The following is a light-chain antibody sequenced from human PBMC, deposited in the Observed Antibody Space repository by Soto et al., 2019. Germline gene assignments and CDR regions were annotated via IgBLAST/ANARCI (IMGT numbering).Light chain of an antibody. CDR1: QSISGY. V-gene: IGKV3D-15*01. J-gene: IGKJ1*01. CDR3: QQYNDWPLT. Sequence: EIVMSQSPATLSLSPGERATLSCRASQSISGYLGWYQQKPGQAPRLLIYADSNRATGIPARFSGTGSGTEFTLTISSLQSEDFALYYCQQYNDWPLTFGQGTKVDIK. CDR2: ADS.